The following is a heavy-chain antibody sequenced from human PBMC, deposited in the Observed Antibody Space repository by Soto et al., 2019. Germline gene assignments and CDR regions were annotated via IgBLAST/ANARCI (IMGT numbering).Heavy chain of an antibody. J-gene: IGHJ6*02. D-gene: IGHD6-13*01. CDR2: ISYDGSNK. CDR1: GFTFSSYG. Sequence: SLRLSCAASGFTFSSYGMHWVRQAPGKGLEWVAVISYDGSNKYYADSVKGRFTISRDNSKNTLYLQMNSLRAEDTAVYYCAKDQGAPWAAAGTRPYGMDVWGQGTTVTVSS. CDR3: AKDQGAPWAAAGTRPYGMDV. V-gene: IGHV3-30*18.